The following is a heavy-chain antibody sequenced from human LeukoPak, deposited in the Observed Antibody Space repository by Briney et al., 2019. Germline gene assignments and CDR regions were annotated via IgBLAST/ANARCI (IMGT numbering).Heavy chain of an antibody. CDR2: ISSSSSYI. CDR3: ARGGGDGGSYWGGYYYYYYMDV. Sequence: GGSLRLSCAASGFTFSSYSMNWVRQAPGKGLEWVSSISSSSSYIYYADSVKGRFTISRDNAKNSLYLQMNSLRAEDTALYYCARGGGDGGSYWGGYYYYYYMDVWGKGTTVTVSS. D-gene: IGHD1-26*01. V-gene: IGHV3-21*04. J-gene: IGHJ6*03. CDR1: GFTFSSYS.